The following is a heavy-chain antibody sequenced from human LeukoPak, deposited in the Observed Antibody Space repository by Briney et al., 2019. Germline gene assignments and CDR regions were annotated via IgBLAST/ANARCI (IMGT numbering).Heavy chain of an antibody. J-gene: IGHJ4*02. D-gene: IGHD3/OR15-3a*01. V-gene: IGHV3-23*01. Sequence: GGSLRLSCAASGFTFSSYAMTWVRQAPGKGLEWVSGISASGVSTYYADSVKGHFTISRDNSKNTLYLQMNSLRAEDTAVYYCARDSGFSGTQRGEYWGQGTLVTVSS. CDR3: ARDSGFSGTQRGEY. CDR1: GFTFSSYA. CDR2: ISASGVST.